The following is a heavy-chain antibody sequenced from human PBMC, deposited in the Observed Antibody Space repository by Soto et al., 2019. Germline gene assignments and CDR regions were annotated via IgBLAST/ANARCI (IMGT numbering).Heavy chain of an antibody. J-gene: IGHJ3*02. CDR3: ARVRRITMVRGVIRAFDI. Sequence: ASVKVSCKASGYTFTSYDINWVRQATGQGLEWMGWMNPNSGNTGYAQKFQGRVTMTRNTSISTAYMELSSLRSEDTAVYYCARVRRITMVRGVIRAFDIWGQGTMVTVSS. V-gene: IGHV1-8*01. CDR1: GYTFTSYD. CDR2: MNPNSGNT. D-gene: IGHD3-10*01.